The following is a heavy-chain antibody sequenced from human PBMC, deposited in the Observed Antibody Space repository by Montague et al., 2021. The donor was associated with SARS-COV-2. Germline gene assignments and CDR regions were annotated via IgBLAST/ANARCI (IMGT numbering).Heavy chain of an antibody. CDR2: ISSSSSYI. CDR1: GFTFSSYS. J-gene: IGHJ3*01. D-gene: IGHD3-16*02. Sequence: SLRLSCAASGFTFSSYSMNWVRQAPGKGLEWVSSISSSSSYIYYVDSVKGRFTISRHNAKNSLYLQMNSLRAEDTAVYYCARDWRLRLGALSLYGNDAFDVWGQGTMVTVSS. CDR3: ARDWRLRLGALSLYGNDAFDV. V-gene: IGHV3-21*04.